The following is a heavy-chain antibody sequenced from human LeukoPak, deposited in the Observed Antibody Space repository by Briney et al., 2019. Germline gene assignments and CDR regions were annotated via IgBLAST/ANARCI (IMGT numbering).Heavy chain of an antibody. D-gene: IGHD4-17*01. V-gene: IGHV3-11*04. CDR1: GFTFSDYY. CDR3: ARDLAVTTDLDY. Sequence: GGSLRLSCAASGFTFSDYYMSWIRQAPGKGLEWVSYISSSGSTIYYADSAKGRFTISRDNAKNSLYLQMNSLRAEDTAVYYCARDLAVTTDLDYWGQGTPVTVSS. J-gene: IGHJ4*02. CDR2: ISSSGSTI.